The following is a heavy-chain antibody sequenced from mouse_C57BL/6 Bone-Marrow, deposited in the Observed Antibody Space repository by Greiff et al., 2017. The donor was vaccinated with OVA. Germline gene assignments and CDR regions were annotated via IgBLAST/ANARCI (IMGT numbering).Heavy chain of an antibody. V-gene: IGHV14-4*01. D-gene: IGHD3-2*02. Sequence: DVKLQESGAELVRPGASVKLSCTASGFNIKDDYMHWVKQRPEQGLEWIGWIDPENGDTEYASKFQGKATITADTSSNTAYLQLSSLTSEDTAVYYCTTDSSGDYWGQGTTLTVSS. CDR1: GFNIKDDY. CDR2: IDPENGDT. J-gene: IGHJ2*01. CDR3: TTDSSGDY.